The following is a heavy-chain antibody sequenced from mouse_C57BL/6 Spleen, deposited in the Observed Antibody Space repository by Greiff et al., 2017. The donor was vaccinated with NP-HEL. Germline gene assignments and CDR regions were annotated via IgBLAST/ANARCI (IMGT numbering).Heavy chain of an antibody. Sequence: QVQLQQPGTELVKPGASVKLSCKASGYTFTSYWIHWVKQRPGQGLEWIGNINPSNGGTNYNEKFKSKATLTVDKSSSTAYMQLSSLTSEDSAVYYCARYYYGSSHYYAMDYWGQGTSVTVSS. V-gene: IGHV1-53*01. D-gene: IGHD1-1*01. J-gene: IGHJ4*01. CDR1: GYTFTSYW. CDR2: INPSNGGT. CDR3: ARYYYGSSHYYAMDY.